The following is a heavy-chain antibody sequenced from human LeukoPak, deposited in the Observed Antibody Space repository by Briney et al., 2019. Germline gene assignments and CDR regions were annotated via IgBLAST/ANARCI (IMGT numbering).Heavy chain of an antibody. V-gene: IGHV3-7*03. J-gene: IGHJ4*02. CDR2: IKQDGSEK. CDR1: GFTFSSYW. Sequence: GGSLRLSCAASGFTFSSYWMSWVRQAPGKGLEWVANIKQDGSEKYYVDSVKGRFTISRDNAKRSLYLHMNSLRVEDTAFYFCARESSAGATGDYADYWGQEALVTVSS. D-gene: IGHD1-26*01. CDR3: ARESSAGATGDYADY.